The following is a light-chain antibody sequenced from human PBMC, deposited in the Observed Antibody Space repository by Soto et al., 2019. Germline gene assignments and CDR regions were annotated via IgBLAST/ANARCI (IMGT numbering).Light chain of an antibody. CDR1: QSVGSN. V-gene: IGKV3-15*01. CDR3: QQYNNRLT. J-gene: IGKJ4*01. CDR2: GAS. Sequence: EIVMTQSPATLSVSPGERATLSCRASQSVGSNLAWYQQKPGQDPRLLIYGASTRATGIPARFSGSGSGTEFTLTISSLQSEDFAVYYCQQYNNRLTFGGGTKVDIK.